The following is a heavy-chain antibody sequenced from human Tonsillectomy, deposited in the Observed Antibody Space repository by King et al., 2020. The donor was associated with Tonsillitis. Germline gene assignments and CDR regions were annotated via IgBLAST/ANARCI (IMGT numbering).Heavy chain of an antibody. Sequence: VQLVESGGGLVQPGRSLRLSCAASGFTFDDYAMHWFRQAPGKGLEWVSGISWNSGSIGYADSVKGRFTISRDNAKNSLYLQMNSLRAEDTALYYCAKGLDSSGYYYYFDYWGQGTLVTVSS. CDR3: AKGLDSSGYYYYFDY. CDR2: ISWNSGSI. J-gene: IGHJ4*02. CDR1: GFTFDDYA. D-gene: IGHD3-22*01. V-gene: IGHV3-9*01.